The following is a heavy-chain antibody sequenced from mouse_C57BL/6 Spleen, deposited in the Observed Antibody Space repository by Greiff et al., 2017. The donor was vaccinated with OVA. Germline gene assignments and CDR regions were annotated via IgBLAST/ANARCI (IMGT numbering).Heavy chain of an antibody. V-gene: IGHV14-3*01. CDR2: IDPANGNT. D-gene: IGHD2-5*01. CDR3: AVYPPYSKGFAY. CDR1: GFNIKNTY. Sequence: EVMLVESVAELVRPGASVKLSCTASGFNIKNTYMHWVKQRPEQGLEWIGRIDPANGNTKYAPKFQGKATITADTSSNTAYLQLSSLTSEDTAIYYCAVYPPYSKGFAYWGQGTLVTVSA. J-gene: IGHJ3*01.